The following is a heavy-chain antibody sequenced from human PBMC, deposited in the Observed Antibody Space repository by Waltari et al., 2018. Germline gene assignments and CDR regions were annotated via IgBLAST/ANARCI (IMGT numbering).Heavy chain of an antibody. CDR1: GGSISSSSYS. Sequence: QLQLQESGPGLVKPSETLSLTCTVSGGSISSSSYSWGWIRQPPGKGLECIGNIYYSGSTYYNPSLKSRVTISVDTSKNQFSLKLSSVTAADTAVYYCARIVVPAYYYYYMDVWGKGTTVTISS. CDR3: ARIVVPAYYYYYMDV. V-gene: IGHV4-39*07. CDR2: IYYSGST. J-gene: IGHJ6*03. D-gene: IGHD2-2*01.